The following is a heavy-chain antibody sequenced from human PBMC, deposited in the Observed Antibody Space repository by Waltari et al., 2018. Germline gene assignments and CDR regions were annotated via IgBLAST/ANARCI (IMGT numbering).Heavy chain of an antibody. J-gene: IGHJ5*02. CDR2: IYYSGST. CDR3: ARDPRWRPLIAAGWFDP. V-gene: IGHV4-39*07. CDR1: GGSISSSSYY. D-gene: IGHD6-6*01. Sequence: QLQLQESGPGLVKPSETLSLTCTVSGGSISSSSYYWGWIRQPPGKGLEWIGSIYYSGSTYYNPSLKSRVTISVDTSKNQFSLKLSSVTAADTAVYYCARDPRWRPLIAAGWFDPWGQGTLVTVSS.